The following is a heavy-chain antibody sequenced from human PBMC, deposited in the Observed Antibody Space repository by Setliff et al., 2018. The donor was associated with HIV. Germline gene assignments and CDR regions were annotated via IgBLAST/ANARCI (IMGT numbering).Heavy chain of an antibody. CDR3: ARGRTQWPNYNYFDP. CDR1: GGSISSSSYY. Sequence: TLSLTCTVSGGSISSSSYYWGWIRQPPGKGLEWIGNIHYSGSTYYNPSLKSRVTISVDTSKNQFSLKLSSVTAADTAVYYCARGRTQWPNYNYFDPWGLGTLVTVSS. CDR2: IHYSGST. V-gene: IGHV4-39*01. D-gene: IGHD6-19*01. J-gene: IGHJ5*02.